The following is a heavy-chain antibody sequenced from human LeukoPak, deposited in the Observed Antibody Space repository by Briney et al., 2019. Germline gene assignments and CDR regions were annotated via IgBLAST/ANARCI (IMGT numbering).Heavy chain of an antibody. CDR2: IYTDGRT. Sequence: SGGSLRLSCAASGITVSSNYMSWVRQPPGKGLEWVSLIYTDGRTFYADSVKGRFTISRDTSKNTVYLQMNSLRAEDTAVYYCARDWEDYGGNSYFDYWGQGTLVTVSS. CDR1: GITVSSNY. CDR3: ARDWEDYGGNSYFDY. V-gene: IGHV3-53*01. J-gene: IGHJ4*02. D-gene: IGHD4-23*01.